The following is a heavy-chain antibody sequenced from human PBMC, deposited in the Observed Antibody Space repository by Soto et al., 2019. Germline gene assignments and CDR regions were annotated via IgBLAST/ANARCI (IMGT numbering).Heavy chain of an antibody. CDR3: ARQRYSDT. CDR2: IKEDGSEK. CDR1: GFTFSTYW. J-gene: IGHJ4*02. D-gene: IGHD5-12*01. Sequence: GGSLRLSCAASGFTFSTYWMTWVRQAPGKGLEWVANIKEDGSEKEYVDSVKGRFTISRGNAKRVLYLQMNSLRAEDTAVYYCARQRYSDTWGQGTLVTVSS. V-gene: IGHV3-7*01.